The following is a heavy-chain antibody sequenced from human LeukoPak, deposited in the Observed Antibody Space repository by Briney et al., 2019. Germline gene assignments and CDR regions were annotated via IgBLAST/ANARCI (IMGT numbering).Heavy chain of an antibody. CDR1: GGSISSDY. D-gene: IGHD3-10*01. V-gene: IGHV4-59*08. CDR3: ARLGSGRKTSIDY. Sequence: SETLSLTCTVSGGSISSDYWSWIRQPPGKGQERIGYIYYSGSTNYNPSLKSRVTISVDTSKNQFSLKLSSATAADTAVYYCARLGSGRKTSIDYWGQGTLVTVSS. CDR2: IYYSGST. J-gene: IGHJ4*02.